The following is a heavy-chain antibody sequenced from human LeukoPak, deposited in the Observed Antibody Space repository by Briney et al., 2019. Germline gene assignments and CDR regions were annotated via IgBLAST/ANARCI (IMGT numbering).Heavy chain of an antibody. CDR2: ISYDGSNK. CDR3: VKVGSRYYYDSSGYPYGAFDI. CDR1: GFTFSSYG. J-gene: IGHJ3*02. V-gene: IGHV3-30*18. D-gene: IGHD3-22*01. Sequence: GGSLRLSCAASGFTFSSYGMHWVRQAPGKGLEWVAVISYDGSNKYYADSVKSRFTISRDNSKNTLYLQMNSLRDEDTAVYYCVKVGSRYYYDSSGYPYGAFDIWGQGTMVTVSS.